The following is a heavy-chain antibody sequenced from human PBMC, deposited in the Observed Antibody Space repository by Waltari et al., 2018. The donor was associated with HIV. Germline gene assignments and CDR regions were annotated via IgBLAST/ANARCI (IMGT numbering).Heavy chain of an antibody. J-gene: IGHJ6*02. CDR1: GFTVSNNS. Sequence: EVQLVESGGGLVQPGGSLRLSCAASGFTVSNNSMNWVRQAPGKGVEWVSIIYSGGNTYFADSVKGRFTISRDNSKNTLYLQMNGLRAEDTAVYYCAKTKLRHGGGYHGMDVWGQGTTVTVSS. V-gene: IGHV3-66*01. CDR2: IYSGGNT. D-gene: IGHD3-3*01. CDR3: AKTKLRHGGGYHGMDV.